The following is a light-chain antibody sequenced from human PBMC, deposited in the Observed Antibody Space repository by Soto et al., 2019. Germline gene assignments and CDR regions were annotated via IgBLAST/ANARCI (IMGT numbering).Light chain of an antibody. Sequence: QSALLQPASVSGSPGQSITISCSGTNSDIGSYTYVAWYQHLPGRAPKLIIFDVRVRPSGVSERFSGSKSGNTASLTISGLQNEDEADYYCASYTTPSPVAFGGGTKLTVL. CDR1: NSDIGSYTY. J-gene: IGLJ2*01. CDR3: ASYTTPSPVA. CDR2: DVR. V-gene: IGLV2-14*03.